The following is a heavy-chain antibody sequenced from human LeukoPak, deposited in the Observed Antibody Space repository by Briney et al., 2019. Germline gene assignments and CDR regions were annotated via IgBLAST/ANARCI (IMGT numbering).Heavy chain of an antibody. CDR2: ISGSGGST. CDR1: GSTFSSYA. CDR3: AKEILRYFDWLSPYNWLDP. Sequence: TGGSLRLSCAASGSTFSSYAMSWVRQAPGKGLEWVSAISGSGGSTYYADSVKGRFTISRDNSKNTLYLQMNSLRAEDTAVYYCAKEILRYFDWLSPYNWLDPWGQGTLVTVSS. V-gene: IGHV3-23*01. D-gene: IGHD3-9*01. J-gene: IGHJ5*02.